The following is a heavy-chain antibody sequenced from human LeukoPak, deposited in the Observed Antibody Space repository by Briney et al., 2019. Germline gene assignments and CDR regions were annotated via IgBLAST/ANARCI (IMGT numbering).Heavy chain of an antibody. J-gene: IGHJ4*02. CDR1: DESFAVYY. Sequence: SETLSLTCAVYDESFAVYYWSWIRQPPGKGLEWIGEIDQSGATTFNPSLRSRVTMSIDTSKKQISLQMTSVTAADMAFYYCARGKTLFGDFDYWGQGTLVTVSS. D-gene: IGHD3-10*01. V-gene: IGHV4-34*01. CDR2: IDQSGAT. CDR3: ARGKTLFGDFDY.